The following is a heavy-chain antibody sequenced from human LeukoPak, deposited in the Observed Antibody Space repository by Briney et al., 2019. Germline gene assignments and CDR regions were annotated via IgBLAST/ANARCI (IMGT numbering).Heavy chain of an antibody. CDR2: IYHSGST. J-gene: IGHJ5*02. V-gene: IGHV4-30-2*01. CDR3: ARAPYSSGWYGTGWFDP. D-gene: IGHD6-19*01. CDR1: GGSISSGGYY. Sequence: SETLSLTCTVSGGSISSGGYYWSWIRQPPGKGLEWIGYIYHSGSTYYNPSLKSRVTISVDRSKNQFSLKLSSVTAADTAVYYCARAPYSSGWYGTGWFDPWGQGTLVTVSS.